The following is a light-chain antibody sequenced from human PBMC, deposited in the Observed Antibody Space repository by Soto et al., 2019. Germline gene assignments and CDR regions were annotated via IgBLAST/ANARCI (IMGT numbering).Light chain of an antibody. CDR1: SGSVSTSYY. V-gene: IGLV8-61*01. Sequence: QTVVTQEPSFSVSPGRTVTLTCGLSSGSVSTSYYPSWYQQTPGQAPRTLIYSTNTRSSGVPDRFSGSILGNKAALTITGAQADDESDYYCVLYMGSGISEVFGGGTKVTVL. CDR2: STN. CDR3: VLYMGSGISEV. J-gene: IGLJ2*01.